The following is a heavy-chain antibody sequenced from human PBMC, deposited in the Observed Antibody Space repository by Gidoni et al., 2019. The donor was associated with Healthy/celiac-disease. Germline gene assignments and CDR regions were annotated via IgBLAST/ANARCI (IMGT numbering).Heavy chain of an antibody. D-gene: IGHD1-7*01. CDR1: GYTFTGYY. CDR3: ARELELTGWFDP. Sequence: QVQLVQSGAEVKKPGASVKVSCKASGYTFTGYYMHWVRQAPGQGLEWMGWINPNSGGTNDAQKFQGRVTMTRDTSISTAYMELSRLRSDDTAVYYCARELELTGWFDPWGQGTLVTVSS. CDR2: INPNSGGT. J-gene: IGHJ5*02. V-gene: IGHV1-2*02.